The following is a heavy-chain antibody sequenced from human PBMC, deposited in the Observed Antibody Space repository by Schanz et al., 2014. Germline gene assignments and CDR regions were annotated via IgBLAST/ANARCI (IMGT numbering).Heavy chain of an antibody. CDR1: GGSIRSGGYS. Sequence: QVQLQESGPGLVKPSQTLSLTCAVSGGSIRSGGYSWSWIRQPPGKGLEWIGYMYYSGSTNYNPSLNSRVPISVDTSKNQFSLKLSSVTAADTAVYYCARDRGMTTSDYYYGMDVWGQGTTVTVSS. J-gene: IGHJ6*02. CDR2: MYYSGST. D-gene: IGHD4-17*01. V-gene: IGHV4-30-4*07. CDR3: ARDRGMTTSDYYYGMDV.